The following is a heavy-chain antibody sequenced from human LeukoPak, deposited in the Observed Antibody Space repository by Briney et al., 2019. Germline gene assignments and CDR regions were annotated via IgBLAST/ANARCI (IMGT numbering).Heavy chain of an antibody. D-gene: IGHD3-3*01. CDR1: GFTSSIFW. J-gene: IGHJ4*02. CDR2: IKLDGSEK. V-gene: IGHV3-7*01. Sequence: GGSLRLSSAASGFTSSIFWMNWVRQAPGKGLEWVANIKLDGSEKYYVDSVKGRFTISRDNAENSVYLQSDSLRAEDTAVYYCARGGGDYWGRGTPVTVSS. CDR3: ARGGGDY.